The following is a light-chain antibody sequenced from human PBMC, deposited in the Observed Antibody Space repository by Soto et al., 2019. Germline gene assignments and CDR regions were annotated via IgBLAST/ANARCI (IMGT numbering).Light chain of an antibody. CDR3: SSYAGSDYPYV. V-gene: IGLV2-8*01. CDR2: DVS. Sequence: QSALTQPPSASGSPGQSVTIACTGTSKEVGYYNYVSWYQQPPGKAPKLLIYDVSKRPSGVPDRFSGSKSGNTASLTVSGLQAEDEGDYYCSSYAGSDYPYVSGNRLNVT. J-gene: IGLJ1*01. CDR1: SKEVGYYNY.